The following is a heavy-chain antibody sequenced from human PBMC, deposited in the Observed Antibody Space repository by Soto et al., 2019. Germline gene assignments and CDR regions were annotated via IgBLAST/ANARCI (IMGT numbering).Heavy chain of an antibody. CDR3: ARDEGNGNDAALYNWFDP. Sequence: ASVKVSCKASGYTFTSYGISWVRQAPGQGLEWMGWISAYNGNTNYAQKLQGRVTMTTDTSTSTAYMELRSLRSDDTAVYYCARDEGNGNDAALYNWFDPWGQGTLVTVSS. V-gene: IGHV1-18*01. D-gene: IGHD1-1*01. J-gene: IGHJ5*02. CDR1: GYTFTSYG. CDR2: ISAYNGNT.